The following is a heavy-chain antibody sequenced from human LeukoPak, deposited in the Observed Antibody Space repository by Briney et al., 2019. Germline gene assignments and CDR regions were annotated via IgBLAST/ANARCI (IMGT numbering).Heavy chain of an antibody. CDR3: ARLLWFGGVNSGFDY. V-gene: IGHV4-59*01. Sequence: SETLSLTCTVSGGSISSYYWSWIRQPPGKGLEWIGYIYYSGSTNYSPSLKSRVTISLDTSKNQFSLKLSSVTAADTAVYYCARLLWFGGVNSGFDYWGQGTLVTVSS. J-gene: IGHJ4*02. CDR1: GGSISSYY. D-gene: IGHD3-10*01. CDR2: IYYSGST.